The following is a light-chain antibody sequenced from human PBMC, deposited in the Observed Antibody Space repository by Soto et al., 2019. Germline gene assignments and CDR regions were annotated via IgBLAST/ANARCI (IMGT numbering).Light chain of an antibody. CDR3: CSYAGSPTFVI. Sequence: QSALTQPASVSGSPGQSITIPCTGASSEVGSYNLVSWYQQHPGKSPKLMIYEVSRRPSGISNRFSGSKSGNTASLTISGLQAEDEADYYCCSYAGSPTFVIFGGGTKVTVL. V-gene: IGLV2-23*02. CDR2: EVS. J-gene: IGLJ2*01. CDR1: SSEVGSYNL.